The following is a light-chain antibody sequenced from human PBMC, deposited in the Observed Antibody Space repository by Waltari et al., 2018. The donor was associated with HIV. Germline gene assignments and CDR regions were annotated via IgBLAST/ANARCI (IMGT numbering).Light chain of an antibody. CDR1: SSDVGIYNV. Sequence: SALTQPASVTGSPGQSITISCTGTSSDVGIYNVASWYQQHTGKAPKLMIYQFSKRPSGVSKRFSGSKSGNTASLTISGLQAEDEADYYCCSYAGSSTHVFETGTKVTFL. CDR2: QFS. V-gene: IGLV2-23*02. J-gene: IGLJ1*01. CDR3: CSYAGSSTHV.